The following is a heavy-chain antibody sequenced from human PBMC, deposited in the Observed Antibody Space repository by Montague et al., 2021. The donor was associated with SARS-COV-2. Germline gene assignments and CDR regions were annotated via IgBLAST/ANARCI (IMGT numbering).Heavy chain of an antibody. CDR3: ARSREEFTSIAVIITGGMHYFDS. V-gene: IGHV4-34*01. CDR1: GGSFSGYY. CDR2: INNSQST. Sequence: SETLSLTCAVYGGSFSGYYWSWVRQAPATGLERIGEINNSQSTHYNSYLTSRVPMSIAMSTNQFSLSMSSVTAADTAVFYCARSREEFTSIAVIITGGMHYFDSWGQGTLVTVSS. D-gene: IGHD3-22*01. J-gene: IGHJ4*02.